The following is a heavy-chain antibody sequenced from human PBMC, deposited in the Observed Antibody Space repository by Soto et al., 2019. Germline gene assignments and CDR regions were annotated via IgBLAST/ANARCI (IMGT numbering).Heavy chain of an antibody. CDR1: GDSVSSDSAA. CDR2: TYYRSKWYN. CDR3: ARGVAGTFGMDV. J-gene: IGHJ6*02. V-gene: IGHV6-1*01. Sequence: PSQTLSLTCAISGDSVSSDSAAWTWIRQSPSRGLEWLGRTYYRSKWYNDYAESVKSRITINPDTSKNQFSLQLSSVTPEDTAVYYCARGVAGTFGMDVWGQGTTVNVSS. D-gene: IGHD6-19*01.